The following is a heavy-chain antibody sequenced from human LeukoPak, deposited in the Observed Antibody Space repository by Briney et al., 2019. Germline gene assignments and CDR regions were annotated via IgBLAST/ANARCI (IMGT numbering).Heavy chain of an antibody. CDR1: GFTFSSYG. CDR2: ISYDGSNK. Sequence: PGGSLRLSCAASGFTFSSYGMHWVRQAPGKGLEWVAVISYDGSNKYYADSVKGRFTISRDNSKNTLYLQMNSLRAEDTAVYYCAKGGGNVRRYFEYWGQGTLVTVSS. D-gene: IGHD4-23*01. V-gene: IGHV3-30*18. CDR3: AKGGGNVRRYFEY. J-gene: IGHJ4*02.